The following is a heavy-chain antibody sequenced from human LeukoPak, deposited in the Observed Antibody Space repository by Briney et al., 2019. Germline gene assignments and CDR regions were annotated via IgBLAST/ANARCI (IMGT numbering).Heavy chain of an antibody. CDR1: GYTLTELS. CDR3: ATGLEGRLGTVDTGY. Sequence: ASVKVSCKVSGYTLTELSMHWVRQAPGKGLEWMGGFDPEDGETIYAQKFQGRVTMTEDTSTDTAYMELSSLRSEDTAVYYCATGLEGRLGTVDTGYWGQGTLVTVSS. J-gene: IGHJ4*02. V-gene: IGHV1-24*01. CDR2: FDPEDGET. D-gene: IGHD1-1*01.